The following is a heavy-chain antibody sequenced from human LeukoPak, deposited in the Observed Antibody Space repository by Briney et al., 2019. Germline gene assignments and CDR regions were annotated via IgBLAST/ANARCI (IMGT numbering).Heavy chain of an antibody. CDR3: ARAFQNSSSWYYFDY. Sequence: PSQTLSLTCTVSGGSISSGDYYWSWIRQPPGKGLEWIGYIYYSGSTYYNPSLKSRVTISVDTSKNQFSLKLSSVTAADTAVYYCARAFQNSSSWYYFDYWGQGTLVTVSS. CDR2: IYYSGST. D-gene: IGHD6-13*01. J-gene: IGHJ4*02. CDR1: GGSISSGDYY. V-gene: IGHV4-30-4*01.